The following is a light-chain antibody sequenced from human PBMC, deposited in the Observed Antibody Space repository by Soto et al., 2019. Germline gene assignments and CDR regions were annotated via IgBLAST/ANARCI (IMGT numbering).Light chain of an antibody. CDR3: QQYNSYSPT. J-gene: IGKJ1*01. CDR1: QSISVW. Sequence: DIQMTQSPSTLSASVGDRVTITCRASQSISVWLAWYQQKAGKAPNLLIYKASRLESGVPSRFSGSGSETEFTLTISGLQPGESATYYCQQYNSYSPTCGQGPKV. CDR2: KAS. V-gene: IGKV1-5*03.